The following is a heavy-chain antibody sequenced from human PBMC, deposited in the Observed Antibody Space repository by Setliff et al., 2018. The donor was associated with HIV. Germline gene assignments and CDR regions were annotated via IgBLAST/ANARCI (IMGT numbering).Heavy chain of an antibody. CDR3: ARTYYYDASGYYRPFDI. D-gene: IGHD3-22*01. Sequence: GESLKISCAASGFTFSSYGLHWVRQAPGKGLEWVAFIRYDGSNKYYADSVKGRFTISRDNAKNSLYLQMNSLRAEDTAVYYCARTYYYDASGYYRPFDIWGQGTMVTVSS. V-gene: IGHV3-30*02. J-gene: IGHJ3*02. CDR1: GFTFSSYG. CDR2: IRYDGSNK.